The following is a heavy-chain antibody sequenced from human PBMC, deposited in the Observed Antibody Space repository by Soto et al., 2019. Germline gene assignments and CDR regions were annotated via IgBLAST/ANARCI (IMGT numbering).Heavy chain of an antibody. CDR2: ISAYNGET. D-gene: IGHD3-16*02. V-gene: IGHV1-18*04. CDR1: GYTCTSNS. J-gene: IGHJ5*02. Sequence: QVQLVQSGAELKKPGASVKVSCATSGYTCTSNSITWVRKAPGPGLEWMGWISAYNGETSYAEKFQGRLTMTTDTSTRTGYMALTSVRSVDTAVHCCARGWGRYRAPSGGAGFDPGGQGPLVT. CDR3: ARGWGRYRAPSGGAGFDP.